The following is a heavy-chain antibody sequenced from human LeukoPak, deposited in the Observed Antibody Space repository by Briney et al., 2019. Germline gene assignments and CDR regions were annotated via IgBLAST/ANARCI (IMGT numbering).Heavy chain of an antibody. CDR3: ARGGAIAVAGHFDY. J-gene: IGHJ4*02. CDR2: ISYDESNK. D-gene: IGHD6-19*01. CDR1: GFIFSSYT. V-gene: IGHV3-30-3*01. Sequence: GGSLRLSCAASGFIFSSYTVHWVRQAPGKGLEWVAVISYDESNKYYADSVKGRFTISRDNSKNTLYLQMNSLRAEDTAVYYCARGGAIAVAGHFDYWGQGTLVTVSS.